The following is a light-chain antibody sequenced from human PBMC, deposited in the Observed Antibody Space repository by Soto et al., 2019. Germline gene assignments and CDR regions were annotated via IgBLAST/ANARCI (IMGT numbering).Light chain of an antibody. CDR3: QQDDTSTRT. Sequence: PGERATLSCRTSQNLSSGYLAWYRQKPGQAPRILIYAASSRATGIPDRFIGSVSGTDFTLTIRRLEPEDFAVYYCQQDDTSTRTFGRGTEVE. V-gene: IGKV3-20*01. CDR2: AAS. J-gene: IGKJ1*01. CDR1: QNLSSGY.